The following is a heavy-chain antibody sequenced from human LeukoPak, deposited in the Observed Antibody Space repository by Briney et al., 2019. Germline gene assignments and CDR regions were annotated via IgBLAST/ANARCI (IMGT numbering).Heavy chain of an antibody. D-gene: IGHD6-13*01. J-gene: IGHJ4*02. CDR3: ARSPSSPLYYFDY. CDR1: GGSISSYY. Sequence: PSETLSLTCTVSGGSISSYYWSWIRQPPGKGLEWIGYIYYSGSTNYNPSLKSQVTISVDTSKNQFSLKLSSVTAADTAVYYCARSPSSPLYYFDYWGQGTLVTVSS. V-gene: IGHV4-59*01. CDR2: IYYSGST.